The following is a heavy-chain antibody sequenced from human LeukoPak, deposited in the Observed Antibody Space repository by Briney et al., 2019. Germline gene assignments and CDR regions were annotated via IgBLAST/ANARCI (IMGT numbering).Heavy chain of an antibody. CDR3: AKESGSSSWPIDY. D-gene: IGHD6-13*01. V-gene: IGHV3-23*01. J-gene: IGHJ4*02. CDR1: GFTFNNYA. CDR2: ISGSGGST. Sequence: GGSLKLSCAASGFTFNNYAMSWVRQAPGKGLEWVSTISGSGGSTYYADSVKGRFTISRDNSKNTLYLQMNSLRAEDTAVYYCAKESGSSSWPIDYWGRGTLVTVSS.